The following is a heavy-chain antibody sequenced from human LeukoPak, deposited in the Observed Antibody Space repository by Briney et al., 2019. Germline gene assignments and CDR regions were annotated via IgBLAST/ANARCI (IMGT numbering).Heavy chain of an antibody. Sequence: PETLSLTRTVSLSIRGYYWRWVRQPPGQELEWIGYIYTSGSTSYTPSLERRVTISVDTSKNQLSLDLSSVTAADTAAYYCARQKCTSTSCLTKNAFDIWGQGTMVTVSS. CDR1: LSIRGYY. D-gene: IGHD2-2*01. CDR3: ARQKCTSTSCLTKNAFDI. V-gene: IGHV4-4*09. CDR2: IYTSGST. J-gene: IGHJ3*02.